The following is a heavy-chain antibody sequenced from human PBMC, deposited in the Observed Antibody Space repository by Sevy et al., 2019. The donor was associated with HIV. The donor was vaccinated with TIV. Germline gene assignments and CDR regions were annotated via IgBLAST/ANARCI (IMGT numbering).Heavy chain of an antibody. CDR3: AKDLRSSSHYYFDY. CDR2: ISGSGGST. Sequence: GESLKISCAASGFTFSSYAMSWVRQAPGKGLEWVSAISGSGGSTYYADSVKGRFTISRDNSKNTLYLQMNSLRAEDTAIYCCAKDLRSSSHYYFDYWGQGTLVTVSS. V-gene: IGHV3-23*01. J-gene: IGHJ4*02. CDR1: GFTFSSYA. D-gene: IGHD6-13*01.